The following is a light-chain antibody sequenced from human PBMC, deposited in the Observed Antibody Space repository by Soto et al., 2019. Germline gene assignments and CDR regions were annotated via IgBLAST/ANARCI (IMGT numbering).Light chain of an antibody. CDR2: DAS. CDR1: HDISNY. J-gene: IGKJ3*01. CDR3: QQYDNRPFT. Sequence: DIRMTHSPSSVAASVGDRVTITCQASHDISNYLNWYQQKPGKAPKLLIYDASNLETGVPARFSGSGSGTDFTFTISSLQPEDIATYYCQQYDNRPFTFGPGTKVDIK. V-gene: IGKV1-33*01.